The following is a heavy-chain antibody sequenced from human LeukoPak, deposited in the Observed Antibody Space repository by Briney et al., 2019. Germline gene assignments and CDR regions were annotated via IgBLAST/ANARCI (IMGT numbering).Heavy chain of an antibody. J-gene: IGHJ4*02. D-gene: IGHD1-26*01. CDR3: TRVFRDYYQMDY. CDR1: GLTFSSNG. Sequence: GGSLRLSCAASGLTFSSNGMSWVRQAPGKGLEWVAVIWHDGSNKYHAESVKGRFTISRDNSQNTLYLQMNSLRVEDTAIYYCTRVFRDYYQMDYWGQGTLVTVSS. CDR2: IWHDGSNK. V-gene: IGHV3-33*08.